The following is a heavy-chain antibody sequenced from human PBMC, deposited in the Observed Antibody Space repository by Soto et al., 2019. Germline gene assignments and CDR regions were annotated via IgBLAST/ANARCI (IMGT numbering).Heavy chain of an antibody. V-gene: IGHV3-23*01. CDR2: ISASGGRI. D-gene: IGHD3-10*02. CDR3: AREEPQITMWSSGPGGFDI. J-gene: IGHJ3*02. Sequence: EVQLLESGGGLVQPGGSLRLSCAASGFTFRSYAMSWVRQAPGKGLEWVSRISASGGRIYYADSVKGRVTISRDNSRNTLDLQMNRRRAEDTAVYYCAREEPQITMWSSGPGGFDIWGQGTMVTVSS. CDR1: GFTFRSYA.